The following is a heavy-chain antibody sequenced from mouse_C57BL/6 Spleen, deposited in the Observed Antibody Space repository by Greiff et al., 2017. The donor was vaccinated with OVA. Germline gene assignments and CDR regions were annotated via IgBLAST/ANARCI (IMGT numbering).Heavy chain of an antibody. CDR1: GYAFSSSW. CDR2: IYPGDGDT. CDR3: AREFYYYGRGNAMDY. V-gene: IGHV1-82*01. Sequence: VQLQQSGPELVKPGASVKISCKASGYAFSSSWMNWVKQRPGKGLEWIGRIYPGDGDTNYNGKFKGKATLTADKSSSTAYMQLSSLTSEDSAVYFCAREFYYYGRGNAMDYWGQGTSVTVSS. J-gene: IGHJ4*01. D-gene: IGHD1-1*01.